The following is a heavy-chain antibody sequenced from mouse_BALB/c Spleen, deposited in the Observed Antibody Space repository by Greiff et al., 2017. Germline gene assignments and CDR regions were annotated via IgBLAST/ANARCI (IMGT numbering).Heavy chain of an antibody. J-gene: IGHJ3*01. CDR3: VRLPGDRVAY. CDR1: GFTFNTYA. V-gene: IGHV10-1*02. D-gene: IGHD3-3*01. Sequence: EVQGVESGGGLVQPKGSVKLSCAASGFTFNTYAMNWVRQAPGKGLEWVARIRSKSNNYATYYADSVKDRFTISRDDSQSMLSLQMNNLKTEDTAMYCCVRLPGDRVAYWGQGTLVTVSA. CDR2: IRSKSNNYAT.